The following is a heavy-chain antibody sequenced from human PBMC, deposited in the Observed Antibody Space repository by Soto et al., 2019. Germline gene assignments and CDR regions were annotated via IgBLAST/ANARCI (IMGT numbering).Heavy chain of an antibody. D-gene: IGHD6-13*01. J-gene: IGHJ4*02. CDR3: ARLQAAAGDNDLTVDY. Sequence: EVQLVPSGAEVKKPGESLRISCKGSGYSFTSYWISWVRQMPGKGLEWMGRIDPSDSYTNYSPSFQGHVTISADKSISTAYLQWSSLKASDTSMHYCARLQAAAGDNDLTVDYWGQGTLVTVSS. CDR2: IDPSDSYT. V-gene: IGHV5-10-1*01. CDR1: GYSFTSYW.